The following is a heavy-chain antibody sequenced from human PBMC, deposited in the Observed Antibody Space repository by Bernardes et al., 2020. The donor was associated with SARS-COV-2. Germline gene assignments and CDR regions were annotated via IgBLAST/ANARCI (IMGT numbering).Heavy chain of an antibody. D-gene: IGHD1-26*01. CDR1: GFSFNNYG. Sequence: WGSLRLSCATSGFSFNNYGFHWVRQAPGKGPEWVAVISYEGSIKYYADSVGGRFTISRDSSRNTLFLDMKSLRAEDTAVYYCAKFLAGSSPHRTGAVTYFDSWGQGTLVTVSS. J-gene: IGHJ4*02. CDR3: AKFLAGSSPHRTGAVTYFDS. CDR2: ISYEGSIK. V-gene: IGHV3-30*18.